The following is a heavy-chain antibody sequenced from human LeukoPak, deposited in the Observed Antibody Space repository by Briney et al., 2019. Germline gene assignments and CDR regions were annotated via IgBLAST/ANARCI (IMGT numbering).Heavy chain of an antibody. Sequence: GESLKISCKGSGYSFTSYWIGWVRQMPGKGLEWMGIIYPGDSDTRYSPSFQGQVTISADKSISTAYLQRSSLRASDTAMYYCARWAGSYGHTYYFDYWGQGTLVTVSS. D-gene: IGHD5-18*01. J-gene: IGHJ4*02. CDR3: ARWAGSYGHTYYFDY. CDR1: GYSFTSYW. V-gene: IGHV5-51*01. CDR2: IYPGDSDT.